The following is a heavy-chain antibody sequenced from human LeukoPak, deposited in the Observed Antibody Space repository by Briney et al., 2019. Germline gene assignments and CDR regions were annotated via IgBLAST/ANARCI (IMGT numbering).Heavy chain of an antibody. D-gene: IGHD3-10*01. V-gene: IGHV1-18*01. CDR1: GYTFTSYG. J-gene: IGHJ6*03. Sequence: ASVKVSCNASGYTFTSYGISWVRQAPGQGLEWMGWISAYNGNTNYAQKLQGRVTMTTDTSTSTAYMELRSLRSDDTAVYYCARVRYYGSGSYYKRSYYYYYMDVWGKGTTVTISS. CDR2: ISAYNGNT. CDR3: ARVRYYGSGSYYKRSYYYYYMDV.